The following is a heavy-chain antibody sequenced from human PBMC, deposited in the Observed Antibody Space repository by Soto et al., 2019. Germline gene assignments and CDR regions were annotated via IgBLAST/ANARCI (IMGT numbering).Heavy chain of an antibody. V-gene: IGHV3-74*01. D-gene: IGHD3-22*01. Sequence: EVQLVESGGGLVQPGGALRLACAASGFTFSSYCMHWVRQAPGKGLVWVSHINSDGSSTNYADSVKGRFTISRDNAKNTLYLQMNSLRAEDTAVYYCARGGTSYYYDSSGHRANIDYWGQGTLVTVSS. J-gene: IGHJ4*02. CDR1: GFTFSSYC. CDR3: ARGGTSYYYDSSGHRANIDY. CDR2: INSDGSST.